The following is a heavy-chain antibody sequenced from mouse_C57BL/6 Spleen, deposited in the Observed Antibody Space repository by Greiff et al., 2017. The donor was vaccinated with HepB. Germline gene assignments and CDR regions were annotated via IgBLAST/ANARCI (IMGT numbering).Heavy chain of an antibody. CDR2: IHPNSGST. V-gene: IGHV1-64*01. Sequence: VQLQQPGAELVKPGASVKLSCKASGYTFTSYWMHWVKQRPGQGLEWIGMIHPNSGSTNYNEKFKSKATLTVDKSSSTAYMQLSSLTSEDSAVYYCAREFVTTVVFDYWGQGTTLTVSS. D-gene: IGHD1-1*01. CDR1: GYTFTSYW. J-gene: IGHJ2*01. CDR3: AREFVTTVVFDY.